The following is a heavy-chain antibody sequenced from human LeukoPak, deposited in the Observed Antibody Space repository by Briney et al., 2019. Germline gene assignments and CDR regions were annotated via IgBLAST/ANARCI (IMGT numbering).Heavy chain of an antibody. V-gene: IGHV4-59*01. J-gene: IGHJ4*02. CDR2: IYYTGTT. CDR3: ARDRFSGSYSDY. CDR1: GGSISDYY. Sequence: SETLSLTCTVSGGSISDYYCSWLRQPPGKGLEWIGYIYYTGTTSYNPSLKSRVTMSIDTSKNQISLRLSSVTAADTAIYYCARDRFSGSYSDYWGQGTLVTVSS. D-gene: IGHD1-26*01.